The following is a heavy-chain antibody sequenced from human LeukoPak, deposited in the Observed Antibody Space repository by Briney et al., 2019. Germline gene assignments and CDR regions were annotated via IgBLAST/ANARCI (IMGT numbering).Heavy chain of an antibody. V-gene: IGHV3-21*01. CDR1: GFTFSSYS. Sequence: GGSLRLSCAASGFTFSSYSMNWARQAPGKGLEWVSSISSSSSYVYYADSVKGRFTISRDNAKNSLYLQMNSLRAEDTAVYYCASDVYGEVGPWGQGTLVTVSS. CDR3: ASDVYGEVGP. J-gene: IGHJ5*02. CDR2: ISSSSSYV. D-gene: IGHD4-17*01.